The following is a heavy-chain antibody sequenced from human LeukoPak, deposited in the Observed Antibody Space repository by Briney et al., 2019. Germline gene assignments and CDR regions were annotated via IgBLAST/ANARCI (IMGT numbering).Heavy chain of an antibody. CDR2: IYYSGSN. D-gene: IGHD3-10*01. V-gene: IGHV4-59*01. CDR1: GGSISNFY. CDR3: ARVFYYYGSGTYYVFDY. J-gene: IGHJ4*02. Sequence: PSETLSLTCTVCGGSISNFYWIWMRQPPGKGLEGIGFIYYSGSNNYNPSLKSRVTISLDTSKNQFSLKLTSMTAADTAVYYCARVFYYYGSGTYYVFDYWGQGNLVTVSS.